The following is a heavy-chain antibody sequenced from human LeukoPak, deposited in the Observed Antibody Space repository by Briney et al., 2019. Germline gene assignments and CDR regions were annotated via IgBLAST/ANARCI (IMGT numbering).Heavy chain of an antibody. CDR2: ISSSSSYI. CDR1: GFTFSSYS. J-gene: IGHJ6*02. Sequence: GGSLRLSCAASGFTFSSYSMNWVRQAPGKGLEWVSSISSSSSYICYADSVKGRFTISRDNAKNSLYLQMNSLRAEDTAVYYCARVGTGGYGSGSYDYYYYGMDVWGQGTTVTVSS. CDR3: ARVGTGGYGSGSYDYYYYGMDV. V-gene: IGHV3-21*01. D-gene: IGHD3-10*01.